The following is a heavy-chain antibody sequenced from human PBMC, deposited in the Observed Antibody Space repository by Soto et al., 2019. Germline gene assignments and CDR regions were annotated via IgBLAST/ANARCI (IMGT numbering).Heavy chain of an antibody. Sequence: ASVKVSCKASGYTFTSYAMHWVRQAPGQRLEWMGWINTGNGNTHYSQKSQGRVTFTRDASATTAYMELSSLTSEDTAVYYCARNVDWFDPWGQGTLVTVSS. CDR2: INTGNGNT. CDR1: GYTFTSYA. J-gene: IGHJ5*02. D-gene: IGHD2-21*01. V-gene: IGHV1-3*04. CDR3: ARNVDWFDP.